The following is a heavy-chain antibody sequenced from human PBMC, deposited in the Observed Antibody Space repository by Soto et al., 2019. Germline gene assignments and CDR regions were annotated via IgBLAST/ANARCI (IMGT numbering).Heavy chain of an antibody. J-gene: IGHJ4*02. Sequence: SETLSLTCAVFGASINNSNWWTWVRQPPGQGLEWIGEIYRTGSANYNPSLKSRVTISLDKSENQFSLKVTSLTAADTAVYYCASRDPGTSVDYWGQGTLVTVSS. D-gene: IGHD1-7*01. CDR3: ASRDPGTSVDY. CDR1: GASINNSNW. CDR2: IYRTGSA. V-gene: IGHV4-4*02.